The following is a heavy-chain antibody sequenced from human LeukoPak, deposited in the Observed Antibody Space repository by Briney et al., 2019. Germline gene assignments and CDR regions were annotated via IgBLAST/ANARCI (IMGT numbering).Heavy chain of an antibody. Sequence: GGSLRLSCAASGFTFSSYGMHWVRQAPGKGLEWVAFIRYDGSNKYYADSVKGRFTISRDNSKNTLYLQMNSLRAEDTAVYYCARDSPPYQLLLNYYYYHYMDVWGKGTTVTISS. J-gene: IGHJ6*03. CDR1: GFTFSSYG. CDR2: IRYDGSNK. D-gene: IGHD2-2*01. V-gene: IGHV3-30*02. CDR3: ARDSPPYQLLLNYYYYHYMDV.